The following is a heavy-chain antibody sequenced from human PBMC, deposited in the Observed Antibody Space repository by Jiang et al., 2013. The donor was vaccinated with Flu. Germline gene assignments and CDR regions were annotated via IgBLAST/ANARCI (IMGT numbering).Heavy chain of an antibody. Sequence: SGAEVKKPGASVKVSCKVSGYTFTEVSIHWVRQAPGKGLEWMGGFDPEDGETIYAQKFQGRVTMTGDTSTDTLYMELSSLRSEDTAVYYCATHDNSGWLHAFDIWGQGTMVTVSS. CDR2: FDPEDGET. V-gene: IGHV1-24*01. J-gene: IGHJ3*02. D-gene: IGHD6-19*01. CDR3: ATHDNSGWLHAFDI. CDR1: GYTFTEVS.